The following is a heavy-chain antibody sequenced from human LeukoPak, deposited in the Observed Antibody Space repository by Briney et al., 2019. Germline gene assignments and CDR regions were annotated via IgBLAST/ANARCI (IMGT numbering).Heavy chain of an antibody. CDR2: ISSSSSTI. Sequence: GGSLRLSCAASGFTFSSYAMHWVRQAPGEGLEWVSYISSSSSTIYYADSVKGRFSISRDNAKNTLYLQMNSLRVEDTAVYYCARGRPHGNDYWGQGTLVTASS. J-gene: IGHJ4*02. D-gene: IGHD4-23*01. CDR3: ARGRPHGNDY. CDR1: GFTFSSYA. V-gene: IGHV3-48*04.